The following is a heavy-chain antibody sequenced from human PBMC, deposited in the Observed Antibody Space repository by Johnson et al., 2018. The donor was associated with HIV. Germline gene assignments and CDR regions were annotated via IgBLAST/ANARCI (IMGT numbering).Heavy chain of an antibody. CDR3: ARDGRGEQLVDQGDAFDI. Sequence: QVQLVESGGGVVQPGGSLRLSCAASGFTFSSYGMHWVRQAPGKGLEWVAFIRYDGSNKYYADSVKGRFTISRDNSKNTLYLQMNSLRAEDTAVYYCARDGRGEQLVDQGDAFDIWGQGTMVTVSS. CDR1: GFTFSSYG. J-gene: IGHJ3*02. CDR2: IRYDGSNK. V-gene: IGHV3-30*02. D-gene: IGHD6-6*01.